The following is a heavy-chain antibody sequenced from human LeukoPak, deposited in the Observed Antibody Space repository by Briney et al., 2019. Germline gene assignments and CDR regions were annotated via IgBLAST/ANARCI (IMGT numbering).Heavy chain of an antibody. D-gene: IGHD6-19*01. V-gene: IGHV3-30*04. CDR2: ISYDGSNK. CDR3: AREMSSGWYFLGAFDI. CDR1: GFTFSSYA. J-gene: IGHJ3*02. Sequence: GGSLRLSCAASGFTFSSYAMHWVRQAPGKGLEWVAVISYDGSNKYYADSVKGRFTISRDNSKNTLYLQMNSLRAEDTAVCYCAREMSSGWYFLGAFDIWGQGTMVTVSS.